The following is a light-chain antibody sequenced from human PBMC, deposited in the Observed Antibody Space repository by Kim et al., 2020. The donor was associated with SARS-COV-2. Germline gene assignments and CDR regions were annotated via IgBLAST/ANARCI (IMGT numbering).Light chain of an antibody. CDR3: QKYNSAPWT. J-gene: IGKJ1*01. CDR2: AAS. CDR1: QGIGNY. V-gene: IGKV1-27*01. Sequence: SASVGDRVNISCRASQGIGNYVAWYQQKPGKLPELLIYAASALQSGVPFRFSGSGSGTDFTLTINSLQPEDVATYFCQKYNSAPWTFGQGTKLEI.